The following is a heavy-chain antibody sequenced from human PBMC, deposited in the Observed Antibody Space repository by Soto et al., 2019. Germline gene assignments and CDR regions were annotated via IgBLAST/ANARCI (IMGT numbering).Heavy chain of an antibody. V-gene: IGHV1-58*02. CDR3: AAGAWTVLGDGTPY. CDR2: IAVGSGNT. J-gene: IGHJ4*02. CDR1: GFTFTTSA. D-gene: IGHD2-8*01. Sequence: QMPLVQSGPEVKKPGTSVKVSCKASGFTFTTSAIQWVRQARGQRLEWIGWIAVGSGNTNYAQKFQERVTITRDMSTSTAYMELSSLRSEDTAVYYCAAGAWTVLGDGTPYWGQGNLVTVAS.